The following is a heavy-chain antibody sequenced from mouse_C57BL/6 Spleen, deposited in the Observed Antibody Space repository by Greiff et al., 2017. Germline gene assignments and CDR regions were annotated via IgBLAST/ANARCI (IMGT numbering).Heavy chain of an antibody. CDR3: TANPFAY. V-gene: IGHV6-3*01. CDR2: IRLKSDNYAT. Sequence: EVQLQQSGGGLVQPGGSMKLSCVASGFTFSNYWMNWVRQSPEKGLEWVAQIRLKSDNYATHYAESVKGRFTISRDDSKSSVYLQMNNLRAEDTGIYYCTANPFAYWGQGTLVTVSA. J-gene: IGHJ3*01. D-gene: IGHD6-1*01. CDR1: GFTFSNYW.